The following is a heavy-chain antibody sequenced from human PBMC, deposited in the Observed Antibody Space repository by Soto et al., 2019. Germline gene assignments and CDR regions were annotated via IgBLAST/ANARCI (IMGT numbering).Heavy chain of an antibody. Sequence: PGGSLRLSCAASGFTFSSYWMHWVRQAPGKGLVWVSRINSDGSSTSYADSVKGRFTISRDNAKNTLYLQMNSLRAEDTAVYYCARAYSDFCSGSLGMDVWGQGTTVTVSS. CDR1: GFTFSSYW. V-gene: IGHV3-74*01. J-gene: IGHJ6*02. CDR2: INSDGSST. CDR3: ARAYSDFCSGSLGMDV. D-gene: IGHD3-3*01.